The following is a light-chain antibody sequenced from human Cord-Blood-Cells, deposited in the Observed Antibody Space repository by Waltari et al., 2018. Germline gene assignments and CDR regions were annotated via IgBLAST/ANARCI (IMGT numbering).Light chain of an antibody. Sequence: DVQMTQSPSSLSASVGDRVTITCRASQSISSYLNWDQQKPGKAPKLLIYAASSWQSGVPSRFSGSGSGTDFTLTISSLQPEDFATYYCQQSYSTPFTFGPGTKVDIK. CDR2: AAS. CDR1: QSISSY. CDR3: QQSYSTPFT. V-gene: IGKV1-39*01. J-gene: IGKJ3*01.